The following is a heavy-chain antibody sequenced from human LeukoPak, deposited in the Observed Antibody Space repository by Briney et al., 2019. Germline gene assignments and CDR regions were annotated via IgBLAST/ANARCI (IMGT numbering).Heavy chain of an antibody. CDR1: GGSISSDH. D-gene: IGHD3/OR15-3a*01. J-gene: IGHJ5*02. CDR3: ARHGEYDFWSGVNWFDP. CDR2: IHSSGRT. V-gene: IGHV4-4*09. Sequence: SETLSLTCTVSGGSISSDHWSWIRQPPGTGLEWIAYIHSSGRTNYNPSLKSRVTISVDTSKNQISLNLNSVTAADTAVYYCARHGEYDFWSGVNWFDPWGQGTLVTVSS.